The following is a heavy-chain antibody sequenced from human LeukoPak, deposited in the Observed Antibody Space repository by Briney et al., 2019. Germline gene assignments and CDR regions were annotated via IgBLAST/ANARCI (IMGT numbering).Heavy chain of an antibody. D-gene: IGHD3-22*01. V-gene: IGHV3-49*03. CDR2: IRSKAYGGTT. CDR1: GFTFGDYA. CDR3: TRTQWDYYDSSGYYYYFDY. J-gene: IGHJ4*02. Sequence: PGGSLRLSCTASGFTFGDYAMRWFRQAPGKGLEWVGFIRSKAYGGTTEYAASVKGRFTISRDDSKSIDYLQMNSLKTEDTAGYYCTRTQWDYYDSSGYYYYFDYWGQGTLVTVSS.